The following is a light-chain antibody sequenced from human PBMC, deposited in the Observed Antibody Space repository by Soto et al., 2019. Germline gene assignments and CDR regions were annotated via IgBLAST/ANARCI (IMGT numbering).Light chain of an antibody. CDR3: QQLNTYPLT. V-gene: IGKV1-9*01. Sequence: DIQLTQSPSFLSASVGDRVTITCRASQGISSYLAWYQQKPRKAPKLLIYGASTLQSGVPSRFSGSGSGTEFTLTISSLQPEDFATYYCQQLNTYPLTFGGGTKVEIK. J-gene: IGKJ4*01. CDR2: GAS. CDR1: QGISSY.